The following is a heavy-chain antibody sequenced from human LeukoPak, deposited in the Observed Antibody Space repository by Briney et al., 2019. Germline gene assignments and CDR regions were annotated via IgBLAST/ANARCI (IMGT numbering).Heavy chain of an antibody. V-gene: IGHV3-64*02. CDR1: GFTLSMYS. Sequence: GGSLRLSCAASGFTLSMYSMHWVRPAPGKGLEYVSAISGNGGDTYYADSVKGRFTISRDNSKNTLYLQMGSLSAEDMGVYYCARVVGEGNFDYWGQGTLVTVSS. J-gene: IGHJ4*02. D-gene: IGHD1-26*01. CDR3: ARVVGEGNFDY. CDR2: ISGNGGDT.